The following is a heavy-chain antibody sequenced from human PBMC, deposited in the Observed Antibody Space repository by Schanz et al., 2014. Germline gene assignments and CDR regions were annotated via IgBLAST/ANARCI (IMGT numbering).Heavy chain of an antibody. CDR1: GYTFTSSG. CDR2: INGYNAHT. J-gene: IGHJ6*02. V-gene: IGHV1-18*01. Sequence: QVQLVQSGAEVKKPGASVKVSCKASGYTFTSSGFSWVRQAPGQGLEWMGWINGYNAHTNYAQKFQGRVTMTTDTSTSTVYMELRSLRSDDTAVYYCARDRDQWDGNFCDFWGQGTTVTVSS. CDR3: ARDRDQWDGNFCDF. D-gene: IGHD1-26*01.